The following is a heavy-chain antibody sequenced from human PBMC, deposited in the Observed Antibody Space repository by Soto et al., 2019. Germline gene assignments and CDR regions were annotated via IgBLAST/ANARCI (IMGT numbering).Heavy chain of an antibody. Sequence: PGGSLRLSCAASGFTFSSYAMSWVRQAPGKGLEWVSAISGSGGSTYYADSVKGRFTISRDNSKSTLYVQMNSLRAEDTAVYYCAKERYPGRLWFDYADYWGQGTLVTVSS. CDR1: GFTFSSYA. CDR3: AKERYPGRLWFDYADY. D-gene: IGHD3-10*01. CDR2: ISGSGGST. V-gene: IGHV3-23*01. J-gene: IGHJ4*02.